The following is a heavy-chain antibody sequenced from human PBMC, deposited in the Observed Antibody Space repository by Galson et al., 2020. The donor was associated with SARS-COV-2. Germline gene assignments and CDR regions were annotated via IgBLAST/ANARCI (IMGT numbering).Heavy chain of an antibody. CDR2: INYSGDT. D-gene: IGHD6-13*01. CDR3: ARESYSSPDC. V-gene: IGHV4-39*07. Sequence: SETLSLTCSVSGGSISSTTYFWTWIRQPPGQGPEWIGSINYSGDTYYRPSLKSRVTISIDTSKNQFSLKVNSVTAADTAVYYCARESYSSPDCWGQGTLVTISS. CDR1: GGSISSTTYF. J-gene: IGHJ4*02.